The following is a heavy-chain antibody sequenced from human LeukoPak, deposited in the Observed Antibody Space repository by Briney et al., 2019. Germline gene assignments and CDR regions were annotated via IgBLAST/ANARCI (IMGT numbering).Heavy chain of an antibody. CDR3: ARAGKEGNDY. CDR2: INPNSGGT. J-gene: IGHJ4*02. D-gene: IGHD3-10*01. V-gene: IGHV1-2*02. Sequence: ASVNVSCKASGYTFTGYYIHWVRQAPGQGLEWMGWINPNSGGTNYAQKFQGRVTMTRDTSISTAYMDLTRLRSDDTAVYYCARAGKEGNDYWGQGTLVTVSS. CDR1: GYTFTGYY.